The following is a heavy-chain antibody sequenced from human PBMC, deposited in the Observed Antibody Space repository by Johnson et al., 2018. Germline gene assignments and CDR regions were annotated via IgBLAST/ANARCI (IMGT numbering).Heavy chain of an antibody. V-gene: IGHV3-73*01. Sequence: VQLVESGGGLVQAGGSLKLSCAASGFSFSGSPMHWVRQASGKGLEWVGRIRSKANNYAIAYGASVKGRFTISRDDSKNTAYLQMKSLKTEDTAVYYCTRSDYSGTYFSWGQGTRVTVSS. CDR2: IRSKANNYAI. CDR1: GFSFSGSP. CDR3: TRSDYSGTYFS. D-gene: IGHD1-26*01. J-gene: IGHJ1*01.